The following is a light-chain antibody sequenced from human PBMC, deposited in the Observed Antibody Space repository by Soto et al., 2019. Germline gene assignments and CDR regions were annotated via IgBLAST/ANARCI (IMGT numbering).Light chain of an antibody. CDR1: QSIRSW. J-gene: IGKJ1*01. V-gene: IGKV1-5*03. Sequence: DIQMTQSASSLSASVGHRGTITCRSSQSIRSWFAWYXQXXXXXAXXXIXEAXXXXSGVPSRFSGSGSGTQFTLTISSLQPDDFATYYCQQYNSYPWTFSQGTKVDIK. CDR3: QQYNSYPWT. CDR2: EAX.